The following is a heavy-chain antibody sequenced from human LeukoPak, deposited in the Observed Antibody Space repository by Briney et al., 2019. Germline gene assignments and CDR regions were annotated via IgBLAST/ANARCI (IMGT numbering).Heavy chain of an antibody. CDR2: IYYSGST. V-gene: IGHV4-59*08. D-gene: IGHD2-21*02. Sequence: SEALSLTCTVSGGSISGYYWSWIRQPPGKGLEWIGNIYYSGSTNYNPSLKSRVTISVDTSKNQFSLKLSSVTAADTAVYYCARSHHIVVVTAPGAAFDIWGQGTMVTVSS. CDR1: GGSISGYY. CDR3: ARSHHIVVVTAPGAAFDI. J-gene: IGHJ3*02.